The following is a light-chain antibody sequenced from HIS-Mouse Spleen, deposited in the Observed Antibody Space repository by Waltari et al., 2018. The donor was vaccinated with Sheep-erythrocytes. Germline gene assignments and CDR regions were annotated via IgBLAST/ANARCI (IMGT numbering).Light chain of an antibody. Sequence: QSALTQPRSVSGSPGQSVTISCTGTSSDVGGYNYVSWDQQPPGKAPKLMIYDVSKRPSGVPDRFSGSKSGNTASLTISGLQAEDEADYYCCSYAGSYNHVFATGTKVTVL. CDR3: CSYAGSYNHV. CDR1: SSDVGGYNY. V-gene: IGLV2-11*01. CDR2: DVS. J-gene: IGLJ1*01.